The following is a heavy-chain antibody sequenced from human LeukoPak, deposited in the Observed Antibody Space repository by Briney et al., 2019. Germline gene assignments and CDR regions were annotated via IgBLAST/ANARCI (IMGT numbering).Heavy chain of an antibody. V-gene: IGHV3-30*02. D-gene: IGHD6-19*01. Sequence: GGSLRLSCAASGFTFSSYGMHWVRQAPGKGLEWVAFIRYDGSNKYYADSVKGRFTISRDNSKNTLYLQMNSLRAEDTAVYYCAREWTAVAGNDYWGQGTLVTVSS. CDR3: AREWTAVAGNDY. CDR2: IRYDGSNK. J-gene: IGHJ4*02. CDR1: GFTFSSYG.